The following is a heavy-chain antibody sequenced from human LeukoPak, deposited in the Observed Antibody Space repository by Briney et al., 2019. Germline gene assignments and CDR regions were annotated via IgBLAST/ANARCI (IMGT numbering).Heavy chain of an antibody. D-gene: IGHD2-15*01. CDR3: ARLYVVVVAANASDY. CDR1: GFTFSSYS. CDR2: ISSSSSYI. J-gene: IGHJ4*02. V-gene: IGHV3-21*01. Sequence: PGGSLRLSCAASGFTFSSYSMNWVRQAPGKGLEWVSSISSSSSYIYYADSVKGRFTISTDNAKNSLYLQMNSLRAEDTAVYYCARLYVVVVAANASDYWGQGTLVTVSS.